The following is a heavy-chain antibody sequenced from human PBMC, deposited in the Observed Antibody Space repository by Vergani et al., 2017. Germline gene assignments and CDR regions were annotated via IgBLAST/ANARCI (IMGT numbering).Heavy chain of an antibody. J-gene: IGHJ6*03. CDR2: IYWNDDP. CDR3: VYRKTECGTTGCFYPVYYYYYMDV. D-gene: IGHD1-7*01. V-gene: IGHV2-5*04. Sequence: QITLKESGPTLVKPTQTLTLTCTFSGFSPNTRGVSVAWIRQPPGKALDWPALIYWNDDPHYSPSLNNRVTITKDTSKNQVVLTMTNMDYVDTGTYYCVYRKTECGTTGCFYPVYYYYYMDVWGKGTTVTVSS. CDR1: GFSPNTRGVS.